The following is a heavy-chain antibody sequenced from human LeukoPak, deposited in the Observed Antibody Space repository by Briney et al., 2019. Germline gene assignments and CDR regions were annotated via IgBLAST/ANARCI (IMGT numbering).Heavy chain of an antibody. CDR1: GGSISSGDYS. CDR2: IYYSGST. D-gene: IGHD6-19*01. V-gene: IGHV4-30-2*03. J-gene: IGHJ4*02. Sequence: SETLSLTCAVSGGSISSGDYSWSWIRQPPGKGLEWIGYIYYSGSTYYNPSLKSRVTISVDTSKNQFSLKLSSVTAADTAVYYCARRGSGWYYFDYWGQGTLVTVSS. CDR3: ARRGSGWYYFDY.